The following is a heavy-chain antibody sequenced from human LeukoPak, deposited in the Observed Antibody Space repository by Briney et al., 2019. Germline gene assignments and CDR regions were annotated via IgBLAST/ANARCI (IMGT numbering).Heavy chain of an antibody. CDR3: ARGTGTGTRLGADY. CDR1: GGSFSGYY. CDR2: INHSGST. Sequence: SETLSLTCAVYGGSFSGYYWSWIRQLPGKGLEWIGEINHSGSTNYNPSLKSRVTISVDTSKNQFSLKLSSVTAADTAAYYCARGTGTGTRLGADYWGQGTLVTVSS. J-gene: IGHJ4*02. V-gene: IGHV4-34*01. D-gene: IGHD1-1*01.